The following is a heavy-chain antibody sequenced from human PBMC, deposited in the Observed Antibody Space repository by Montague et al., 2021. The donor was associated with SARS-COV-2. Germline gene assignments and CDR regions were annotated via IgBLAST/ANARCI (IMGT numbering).Heavy chain of an antibody. D-gene: IGHD3-3*01. V-gene: IGHV1-8*01. J-gene: IGHJ6*03. CDR3: ARGDRSTYFDFWNGFNYYYYMDV. CDR1: GYTFTNYD. Sequence: SVKVSCKASGYTFTNYDINWVRQATGQGLEWMGWMNPNSGNTGYAQKFQGRVTMTGHTSISTAYMELSSLRSEDTAVYYCARGDRSTYFDFWNGFNYYYYMDVWGKGTTVTVSS. CDR2: MNPNSGNT.